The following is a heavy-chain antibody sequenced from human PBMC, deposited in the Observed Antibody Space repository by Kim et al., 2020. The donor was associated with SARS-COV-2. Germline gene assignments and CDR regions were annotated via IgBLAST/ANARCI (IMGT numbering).Heavy chain of an antibody. CDR1: GGTFSSYA. Sequence: SVKVSCKASGGTFSSYAISWVRQAPGQGLEWMGGIIPIFGTANYAQKFQGRVTITADESTSTAYMELSSLRSEDTAVYYCARGSGGGLMVRGVIIAMDVWGQGTTVTVSS. V-gene: IGHV1-69*13. D-gene: IGHD3-10*01. J-gene: IGHJ6*02. CDR3: ARGSGGGLMVRGVIIAMDV. CDR2: IIPIFGTA.